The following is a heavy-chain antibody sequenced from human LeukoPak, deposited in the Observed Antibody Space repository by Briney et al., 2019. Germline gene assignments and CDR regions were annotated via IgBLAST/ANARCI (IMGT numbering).Heavy chain of an antibody. CDR3: ARAIDYGDPFYYFDY. D-gene: IGHD4-17*01. CDR1: GGSISSGGYY. V-gene: IGHV4-30-2*01. J-gene: IGHJ4*02. CDR2: IYHSGST. Sequence: SQTLSLTCTVSGGSISSGGYYWSWIRQPPGKGLEWIGYIYHSGSTYYNPSLKSRVTISVDRSKNQFSLKLSSVTAADTAVYYCARAIDYGDPFYYFDYWGQGTLVTVSS.